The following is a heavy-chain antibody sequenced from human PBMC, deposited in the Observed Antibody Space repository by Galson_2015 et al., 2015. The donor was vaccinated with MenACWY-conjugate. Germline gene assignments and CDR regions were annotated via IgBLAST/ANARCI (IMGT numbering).Heavy chain of an antibody. CDR2: TYYRSKWYN. CDR1: GDSVSSNSAA. V-gene: IGHV6-1*01. D-gene: IGHD6-13*01. CDR3: AREKQQLVSDAFDI. Sequence: CAISGDSVSSNSAAWNWIRQSPSRGLEWLGRTYYRSKWYNDYAVSVKSRITINPDTSKNQFSLQLNSMTPEDTAVYYCAREKQQLVSDAFDIWGQGTMVTVSS. J-gene: IGHJ3*02.